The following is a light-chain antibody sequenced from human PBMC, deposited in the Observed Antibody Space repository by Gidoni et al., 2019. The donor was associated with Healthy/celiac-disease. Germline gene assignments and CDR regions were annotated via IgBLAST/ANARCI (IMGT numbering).Light chain of an antibody. CDR1: QSVLYSSNNKNF. J-gene: IGKJ2*01. V-gene: IGKV4-1*01. CDR2: WAS. CDR3: QQYYSTPYT. Sequence: DIVMAQSPDSLAGSLGESATINCKSSQSVLYSSNNKNFLAWYQQKPGQPPKLLIYWASTRESGVPDRFSGSGSGTDFTLTISSLQAEDVAVYYGQQYYSTPYTFGQGTKLEIK.